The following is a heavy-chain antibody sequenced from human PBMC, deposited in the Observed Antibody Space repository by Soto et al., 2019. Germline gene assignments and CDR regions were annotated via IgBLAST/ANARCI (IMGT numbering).Heavy chain of an antibody. CDR1: GGSITSNSYY. D-gene: IGHD4-17*01. CDR3: ARLSFHDDYYFDY. J-gene: IGHJ4*02. V-gene: IGHV4-39*01. CDR2: IYYSGTT. Sequence: SETLSLTCTVSGGSITSNSYYWGWIRQPPGKGLEWIGSIYYSGTTHYNPSLKSRVTISVDTSKNQFSLKLSSLTAADTTIYYCARLSFHDDYYFDYWGLGTLVTVSS.